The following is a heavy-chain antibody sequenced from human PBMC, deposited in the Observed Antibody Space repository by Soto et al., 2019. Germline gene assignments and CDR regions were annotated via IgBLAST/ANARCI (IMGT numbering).Heavy chain of an antibody. J-gene: IGHJ4*02. Sequence: QVQLVESGGGVVQPGRSLRLSCAASGFTFSSYGMHWVRQAPGKGLEWVAVIWYDGSNKYYADSVKGRFTISRDNSKNXLXXQRNSLRAEDTAVYYCAREGYYYGSGSYQPTDLDYWGQGTLVTVSS. D-gene: IGHD3-10*01. CDR3: AREGYYYGSGSYQPTDLDY. CDR2: IWYDGSNK. V-gene: IGHV3-33*01. CDR1: GFTFSSYG.